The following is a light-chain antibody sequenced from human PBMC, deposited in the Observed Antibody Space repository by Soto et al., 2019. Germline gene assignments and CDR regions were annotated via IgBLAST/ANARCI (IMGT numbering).Light chain of an antibody. CDR2: LGS. Sequence: DIVMTQSPLSLTVTPGEPASISCRSSQSLLHSNGYNYLDWYLQKPGQSPQLLIYLGSNRASGVXDXXSGSGSGTDFTLKISRVEAEDVGVYYCMQALQTPATFGQGTKVEIK. CDR1: QSLLHSNGYNY. V-gene: IGKV2-28*01. J-gene: IGKJ1*01. CDR3: MQALQTPAT.